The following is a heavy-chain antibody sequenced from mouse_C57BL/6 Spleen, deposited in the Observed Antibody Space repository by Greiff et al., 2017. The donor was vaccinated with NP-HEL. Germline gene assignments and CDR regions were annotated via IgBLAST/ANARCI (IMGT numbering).Heavy chain of an antibody. CDR2: ISSGGDYI. V-gene: IGHV5-9-1*02. D-gene: IGHD1-1*01. J-gene: IGHJ4*01. CDR1: GFTFSSYA. CDR3: TRGDITTVVASYYAMDY. Sequence: EVQVVESGEGLVKPGGSLKLSCAASGFTFSSYAMSWVRQTPEKRLEWVAYISSGGDYIYYADTVKGRFTISRDNARNTLYLQMSSLKSEDTAMYYCTRGDITTVVASYYAMDYWGQGTSVTVSS.